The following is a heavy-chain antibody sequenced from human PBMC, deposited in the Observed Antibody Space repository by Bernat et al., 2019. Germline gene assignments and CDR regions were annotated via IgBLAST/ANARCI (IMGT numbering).Heavy chain of an antibody. CDR1: GGTFSSYA. D-gene: IGHD5-18*01. J-gene: IGHJ4*02. CDR2: IIPIFGTA. CDR3: ARDNSPRSGYSYAHYFDY. Sequence: QVQLVQSGAEVKKPGSSVKVSCKASGGTFSSYAISWVRQAPGQGLEWMGGIIPIFGTANYAQKFQGRVTITADESTSTAYMELSSLRSEDTAVYYCARDNSPRSGYSYAHYFDYWGQGTLVTVSS. V-gene: IGHV1-69*01.